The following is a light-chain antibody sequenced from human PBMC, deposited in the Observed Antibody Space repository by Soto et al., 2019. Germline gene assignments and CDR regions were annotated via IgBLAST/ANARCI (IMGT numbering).Light chain of an antibody. Sequence: EIVLTQSPGTLSLSPGDRATLSCRANQRVDSTYLAWYQQKPGQAPRLLIYGASNRVTGIPDRFSGSGSGPDFTLTIIRLEPNDSAVYYCQQYDSSRFTFGPGPNVDLK. V-gene: IGKV3-20*01. J-gene: IGKJ3*01. CDR3: QQYDSSRFT. CDR1: QRVDSTY. CDR2: GAS.